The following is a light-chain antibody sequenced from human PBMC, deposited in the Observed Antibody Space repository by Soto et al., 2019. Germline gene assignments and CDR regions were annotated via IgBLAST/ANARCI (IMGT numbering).Light chain of an antibody. V-gene: IGLV1-51*01. CDR1: SSNIGAGYD. J-gene: IGLJ1*01. CDR3: GSWDSSLTYV. CDR2: DNN. Sequence: QSVLTQPPSVSGAPGQRVTISCTGSSSNIGAGYDVHWYQQLPGTAPKLLIYDNNKRPSGIPDRFSGSQSGTSATLGITGLQTGDEAVYYCGSWDSSLTYVFGTGTKLTVL.